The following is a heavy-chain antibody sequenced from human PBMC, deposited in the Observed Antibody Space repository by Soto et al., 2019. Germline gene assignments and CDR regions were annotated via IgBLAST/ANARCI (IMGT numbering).Heavy chain of an antibody. V-gene: IGHV3-21*01. J-gene: IGHJ6*02. CDR3: AREYTAWPLAYGLDV. D-gene: IGHD2-2*02. Sequence: GESLRLSCVGSGFTFSAYSINWVRQAPGKGLEWVSSISSRSDIYYADSVKGRFTISRDNAKNSVSLQMNSLRAEDTAVYYCAREYTAWPLAYGLDVWGQGTTVTVSS. CDR2: ISSRSDI. CDR1: GFTFSAYS.